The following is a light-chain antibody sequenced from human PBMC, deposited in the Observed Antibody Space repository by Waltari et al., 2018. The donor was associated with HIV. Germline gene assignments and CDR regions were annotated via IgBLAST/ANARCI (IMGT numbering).Light chain of an antibody. CDR2: NND. CDR3: ATWDDTMSVV. Sequence: SLLTQPPSVSGAPGQRINISCSGGPSNIGGNSVTWYRQLPGTAPILLIYNNDHRPSSVPVRFSGSKSATSASLVISGLQSDDEADYYCATWDDTMSVVFGGGTRLTVL. J-gene: IGLJ2*01. CDR1: PSNIGGNS. V-gene: IGLV1-44*01.